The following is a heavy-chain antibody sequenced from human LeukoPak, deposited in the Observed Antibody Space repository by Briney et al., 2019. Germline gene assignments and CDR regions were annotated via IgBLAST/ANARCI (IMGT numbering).Heavy chain of an antibody. CDR1: GGSISSGGYS. Sequence: SETLSLTCAVSGGSISSGGYSWSWIRQPPGKGLEWIGYIYHSGSTYYNPSLKSRVTISVDTSKNQFSLKLSSVAAADTAVYYCARVRPRYFDWLLYLEDRLYYFDYWGQGTLVTVSS. CDR3: ARVRPRYFDWLLYLEDRLYYFDY. D-gene: IGHD3-9*01. CDR2: IYHSGST. V-gene: IGHV4-30-2*01. J-gene: IGHJ4*02.